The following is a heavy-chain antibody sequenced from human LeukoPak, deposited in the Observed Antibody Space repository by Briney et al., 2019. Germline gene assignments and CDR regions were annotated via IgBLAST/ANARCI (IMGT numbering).Heavy chain of an antibody. V-gene: IGHV3-23*01. CDR1: GFTSSTYA. CDR3: AKDSCSINSCFWDY. D-gene: IGHD2-2*01. J-gene: IGHJ4*02. CDR2: LSGSGGST. Sequence: PGGSLRLSCAASGFTSSTYAMNWVRQASGKGLEWVSALSGSGGSTYYADSVKGRFTISRDNSKNTLYLQMKSLRAEDTAICYCAKDSCSINSCFWDYWGQGTLVTVSS.